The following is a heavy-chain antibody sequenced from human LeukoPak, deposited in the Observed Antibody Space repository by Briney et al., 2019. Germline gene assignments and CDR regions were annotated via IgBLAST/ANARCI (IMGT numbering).Heavy chain of an antibody. D-gene: IGHD2-15*01. Sequence: ASVKVSCKASGYTFTSYYMHWVRQAPGQGLEWMGWISAYNGNTKYEQKFQGRVTMTTDTSMRTAYMELRSLTSDDTAVYYCARGGEDCSGGSCYSKNWFDPWGQGTLVTVSS. CDR3: ARGGEDCSGGSCYSKNWFDP. CDR1: GYTFTSYY. J-gene: IGHJ5*02. V-gene: IGHV1-18*04. CDR2: ISAYNGNT.